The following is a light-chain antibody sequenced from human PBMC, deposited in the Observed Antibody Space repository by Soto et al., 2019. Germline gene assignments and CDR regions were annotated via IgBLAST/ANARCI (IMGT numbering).Light chain of an antibody. J-gene: IGKJ4*01. CDR3: LQDVRTSGT. CDR1: QSVSSSY. CDR2: GAS. Sequence: EIVLTQSPGTLSLSPGERATLSCRASQSVSSSYFAWYQQRFGQAPRLLIYGASSRATGIPDRFSGSGSGTDLTLTISRVEAEDVGVYYCLQDVRTSGTFGGGSKVDIK. V-gene: IGKV3-20*01.